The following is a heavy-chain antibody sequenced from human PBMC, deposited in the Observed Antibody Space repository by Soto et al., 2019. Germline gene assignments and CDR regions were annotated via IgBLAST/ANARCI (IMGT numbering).Heavy chain of an antibody. CDR3: ARGLRNYYGVDV. Sequence: EVQLVESGGGLVQPGGSLRLSCVASGFTFSTYWMHWVRQAPGKGLVWVSRINPDGSTTSYADSVKGRFTISRDNAKNTVYLQMNSLRAEDTGVYYCARGLRNYYGVDVWGQVTTVTVSS. CDR1: GFTFSTYW. J-gene: IGHJ6*02. V-gene: IGHV3-74*01. CDR2: INPDGSTT. D-gene: IGHD5-12*01.